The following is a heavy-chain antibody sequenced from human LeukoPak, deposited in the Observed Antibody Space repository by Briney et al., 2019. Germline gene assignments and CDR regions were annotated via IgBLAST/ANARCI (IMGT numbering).Heavy chain of an antibody. CDR1: GFTFSSFA. D-gene: IGHD4-17*01. V-gene: IGHV3-23*01. Sequence: GGSLRLSCAASGFTFSSFAMSWVRQAPGKGLEWVSTISGSGGTTNYADSVKGRFTFSRDNSKDTLYLQMNSLRAEDTAVYYCAKDLPDYGDYIEGYWGQGTLVTVSS. CDR3: AKDLPDYGDYIEGY. J-gene: IGHJ4*02. CDR2: ISGSGGTT.